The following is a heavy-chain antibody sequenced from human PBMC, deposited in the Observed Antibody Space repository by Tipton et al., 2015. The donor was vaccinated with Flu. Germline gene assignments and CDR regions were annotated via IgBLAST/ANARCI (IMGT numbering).Heavy chain of an antibody. J-gene: IGHJ6*03. CDR3: ASLPVVPAAIDPYRDV. CDR1: GFTFSSYA. V-gene: IGHV3-23*01. CDR2: ISGSGGST. Sequence: SLRLSCAASGFTFSSYAMSWVRQAPGKGLEWVSAISGSGGSTYYADSVKGRFTISRDNAKNSLYLQMNSLRAEDTAVYYCASLPVVPAAIDPYRDVWGKGTTVTVSS. D-gene: IGHD2-2*01.